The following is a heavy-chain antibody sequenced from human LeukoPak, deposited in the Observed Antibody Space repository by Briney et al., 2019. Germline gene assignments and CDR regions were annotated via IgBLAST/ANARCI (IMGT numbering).Heavy chain of an antibody. Sequence: ASVKVSCKASGYTFTSYGISWVRQAPGQGLEWMGWISAYNGNTNYAQKFQGRVTMTRDTSISTAYMELSRLRSDDTAVYYCARGEQQLVIDYWGQGTLVTVSS. CDR2: ISAYNGNT. CDR1: GYTFTSYG. CDR3: ARGEQQLVIDY. D-gene: IGHD6-13*01. J-gene: IGHJ4*02. V-gene: IGHV1-18*01.